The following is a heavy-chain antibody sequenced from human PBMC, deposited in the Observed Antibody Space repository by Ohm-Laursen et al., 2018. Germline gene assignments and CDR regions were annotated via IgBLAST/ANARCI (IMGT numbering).Heavy chain of an antibody. Sequence: SVKVSCKASGGTFSSYAISWVRQAPGQGLEWMGGIIPIFGTANYAQKFQGRVTMTTDTSTSTAYMELRSLRSDDTAVYYCATGYDSSGYYSSWGQGTLVTVSS. D-gene: IGHD3-22*01. CDR2: IIPIFGTA. V-gene: IGHV1-69*05. J-gene: IGHJ5*02. CDR3: ATGYDSSGYYSS. CDR1: GGTFSSYA.